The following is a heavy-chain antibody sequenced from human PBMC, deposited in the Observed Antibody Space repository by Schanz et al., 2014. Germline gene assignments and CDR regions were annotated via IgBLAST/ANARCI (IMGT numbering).Heavy chain of an antibody. CDR1: GGTFSSFA. J-gene: IGHJ4*02. D-gene: IGHD3-22*01. V-gene: IGHV1-69*04. Sequence: QVQLVQSGAAVKKPGSSVKVSCKASGGTFSSFAIFWVRQAPGQGLEWMGTIIPILDITNYAQKFQGRVTITADKSTSPAYMELSNLRSEDTAVYYCARAGQDYSDSSGYATYYFGNWGQGTRSPSPQ. CDR3: ARAGQDYSDSSGYATYYFGN. CDR2: IIPILDIT.